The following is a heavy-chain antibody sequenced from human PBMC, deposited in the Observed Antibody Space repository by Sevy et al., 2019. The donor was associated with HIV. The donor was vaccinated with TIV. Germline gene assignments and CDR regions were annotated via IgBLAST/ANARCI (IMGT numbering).Heavy chain of an antibody. Sequence: GGSLRLSCAASGFTFSSYAMHWVRQAPGKGLEWVAVISYDGSNKYYANSVKGRFTISRDNSKNTLYLQMNSLRAEDTAVYYCARDEGYAFDYWGQGTLVTVSS. D-gene: IGHD2-2*01. J-gene: IGHJ4*02. CDR2: ISYDGSNK. CDR3: ARDEGYAFDY. V-gene: IGHV3-30-3*01. CDR1: GFTFSSYA.